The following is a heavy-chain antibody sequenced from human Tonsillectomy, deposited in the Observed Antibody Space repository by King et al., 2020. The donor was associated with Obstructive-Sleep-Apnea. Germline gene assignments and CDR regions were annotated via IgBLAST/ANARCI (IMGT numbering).Heavy chain of an antibody. D-gene: IGHD3-10*01. Sequence: QLVQSGGGLVQPGRSLRLSCAASGFTFDDYAMHWVRQAPGKGLEWVSGISWNSGSIGYADSVKGRFTISRDNAKNSLYLQMNSLRAEDTALYYCAKDMAITMVRGVNHYYYYGMDVWGQGTTVTVSS. CDR2: ISWNSGSI. V-gene: IGHV3-9*01. J-gene: IGHJ6*02. CDR3: AKDMAITMVRGVNHYYYYGMDV. CDR1: GFTFDDYA.